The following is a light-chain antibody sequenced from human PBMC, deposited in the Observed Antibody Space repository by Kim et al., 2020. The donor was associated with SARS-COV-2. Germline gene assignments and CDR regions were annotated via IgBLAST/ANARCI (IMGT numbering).Light chain of an antibody. Sequence: PGHTARITCSGDALPKQYAYWYQQKPGQAPVLVIYKDSERPSGIPERFSGSSSGTTVTLTISGVQAEDEADYYCQSADSSGTPGVFGGGTQLTVL. V-gene: IGLV3-25*03. CDR3: QSADSSGTPGV. CDR2: KDS. CDR1: ALPKQY. J-gene: IGLJ3*02.